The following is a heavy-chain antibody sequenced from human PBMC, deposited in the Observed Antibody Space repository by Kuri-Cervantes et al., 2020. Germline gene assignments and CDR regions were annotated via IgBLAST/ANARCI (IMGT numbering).Heavy chain of an antibody. Sequence: GESLKISCAASGFTFDAYAMHWVRQAPGKGLEWVSLISWDGGSTYYADSVKGRFTISRDNSKNSLYLQMNSLRAEDTALYYCAKDKGSRGYDSIDYWGQGTLVTASS. CDR1: GFTFDAYA. CDR3: AKDKGSRGYDSIDY. J-gene: IGHJ4*02. D-gene: IGHD5-12*01. V-gene: IGHV3-43D*03. CDR2: ISWDGGST.